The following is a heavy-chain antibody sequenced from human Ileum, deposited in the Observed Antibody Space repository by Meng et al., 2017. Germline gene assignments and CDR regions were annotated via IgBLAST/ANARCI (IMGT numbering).Heavy chain of an antibody. CDR3: ARDHMGSLDY. J-gene: IGHJ4*02. CDR2: AIT. CDR1: GSSVSRDGYQ. V-gene: IGHV4-61*08. Sequence: QESGHALGAPSETPSRIFTVTGSSVSRDGYQWGWIRKPKEKGLEWIGYAITNYYPSLRSRFTISLDPSRNQFSLSLSSVTAADTAVYYCARDHMGSLDYWGQGILVTVSS. D-gene: IGHD1-26*01.